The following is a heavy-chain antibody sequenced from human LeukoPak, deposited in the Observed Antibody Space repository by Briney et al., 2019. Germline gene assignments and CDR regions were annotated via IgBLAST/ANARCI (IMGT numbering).Heavy chain of an antibody. CDR1: GYTFTGYY. CDR2: INTKTGTP. CDR3: ARRSPTADAFDI. J-gene: IGHJ3*02. Sequence: ASVKVSCKASGYTFTGYYMHWVRQAPGQGLEWMGWINTKTGTPTYAQGFTGRFVFSLDMSVSTAFLRISSLKPTDTAVYYCARRSPTADAFDIWGQGTLVTVSS. V-gene: IGHV7-4-1*02. D-gene: IGHD5-18*01.